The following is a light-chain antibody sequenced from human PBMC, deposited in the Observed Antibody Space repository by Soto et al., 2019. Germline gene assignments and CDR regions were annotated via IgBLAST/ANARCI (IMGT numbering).Light chain of an antibody. J-gene: IGLJ1*01. CDR3: QSYDSRLSGYV. CDR2: GNN. CDR1: SSNIGAGHD. Sequence: QAVLTQPPSVSGAPGQRVTISCTGSSSNIGAGHDVHWYRQLPGTAPKLLIYGNNNRPSGVPDRFSGSKSGTSASLAITGLQAEDEADYYCQSYDSRLSGYVFAPGTTLTVL. V-gene: IGLV1-40*01.